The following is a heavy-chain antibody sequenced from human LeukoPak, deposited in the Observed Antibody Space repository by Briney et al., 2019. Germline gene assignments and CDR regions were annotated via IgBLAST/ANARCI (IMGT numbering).Heavy chain of an antibody. D-gene: IGHD3-3*01. Sequence: SQTLSLTCTVSGGSISSGGYYWSWIRQHPGTGLEWIGYICYSGSTYYNPSLKSRVTISVDTSKNQFSLKLSSVTAADTAVYYCARSYLEWLLSFDYWGQGTLVTVSS. CDR2: ICYSGST. CDR3: ARSYLEWLLSFDY. CDR1: GGSISSGGYY. V-gene: IGHV4-31*03. J-gene: IGHJ4*02.